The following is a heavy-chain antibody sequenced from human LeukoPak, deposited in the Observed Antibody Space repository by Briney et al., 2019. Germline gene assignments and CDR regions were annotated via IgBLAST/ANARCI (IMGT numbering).Heavy chain of an antibody. J-gene: IGHJ4*02. CDR3: AKEFDYYDSVPFDY. CDR2: ISYDGSNK. D-gene: IGHD3-22*01. CDR1: GFTFSSYG. Sequence: GGSLRLSCAASGFTFSSYGMHWVRQAPGKGLGWVAVISYDGSNKYYADSVEGRFTISRDNSKNPLYLQMNSLRAEDTAVYYCAKEFDYYDSVPFDYWGRGTLVTVSS. V-gene: IGHV3-30*18.